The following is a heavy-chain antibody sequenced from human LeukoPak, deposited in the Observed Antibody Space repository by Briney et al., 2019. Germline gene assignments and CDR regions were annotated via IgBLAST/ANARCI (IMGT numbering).Heavy chain of an antibody. D-gene: IGHD6-19*01. Sequence: GASVKVSCKASGYTFTNNDMNWVRQVTGQGIEWMGWVSPDSGDTGYAPNFRGRVTMTTDTSINTAYMELTSLTSEDTAIYYCTRGRAAGDWGQGTLVTVSS. J-gene: IGHJ4*02. V-gene: IGHV1-8*01. CDR2: VSPDSGDT. CDR1: GYTFTNND. CDR3: TRGRAAGD.